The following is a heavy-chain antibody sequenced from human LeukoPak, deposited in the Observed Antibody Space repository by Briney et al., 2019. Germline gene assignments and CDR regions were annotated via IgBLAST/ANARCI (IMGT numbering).Heavy chain of an antibody. CDR2: INPSGGRT. CDR3: ASLRSGDYEGFDY. D-gene: IGHD2-21*02. V-gene: IGHV1-46*01. CDR1: GYTFTSYY. J-gene: IGHJ4*02. Sequence: ASVKVSCKASGYTFTSYYMHWVRQAPGQGLEWMGIINPSGGRTSYAQKFQGRVTMTRDTSTGTVYIELSSLRSEDTAVYYCASLRSGDYEGFDYWGQGTLVTVSS.